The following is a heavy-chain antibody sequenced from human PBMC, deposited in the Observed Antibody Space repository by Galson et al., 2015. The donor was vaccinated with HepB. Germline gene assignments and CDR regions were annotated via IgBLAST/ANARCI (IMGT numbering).Heavy chain of an antibody. J-gene: IGHJ4*02. CDR2: ISYDGSNK. V-gene: IGHV3-30-3*01. D-gene: IGHD3-22*01. CDR3: ARDEKEDYYDSSGYYYPVDY. Sequence: SLRLSCAASGFTFSSYAMHWVRQAPGKGLEWVAVISYDGSNKYYADSVKGRFTISRDNSKNTLYLQMNSLRAEDTAVYYCARDEKEDYYDSSGYYYPVDYWGQGTLVTVSS. CDR1: GFTFSSYA.